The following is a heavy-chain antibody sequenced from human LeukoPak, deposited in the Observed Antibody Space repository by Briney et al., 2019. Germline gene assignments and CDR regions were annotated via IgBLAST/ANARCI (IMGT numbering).Heavy chain of an antibody. J-gene: IGHJ4*02. CDR3: ARGSSGRSLGY. V-gene: IGHV4-59*05. CDR2: IYYSGST. D-gene: IGHD6-19*01. Sequence: SETLSLTCTVSGGSISSYYWSWIRQPPGKGLEWIGSIYYSGSTYYNPSLKSRVTISVDTSKNQFSLKLSSVTATDTAVYYCARGSSGRSLGYWGQGTLVTVSS. CDR1: GGSISSYY.